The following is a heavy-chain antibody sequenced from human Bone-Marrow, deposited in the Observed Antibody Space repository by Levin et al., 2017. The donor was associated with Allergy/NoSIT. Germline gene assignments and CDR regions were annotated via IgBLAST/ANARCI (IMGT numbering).Heavy chain of an antibody. V-gene: IGHV3-53*01. J-gene: IGHJ4*02. CDR3: ARTDFGLGDYLDS. CDR2: TYNDGST. D-gene: IGHD3/OR15-3a*01. Sequence: LSFSSSFFLFLASSLNWVRQPPGKGLQWVSITYNDGSTYFADSVKGRITISRDPSKNTLFLQLDSLTAEDTAVYYCARTDFGLGDYLDSWGQGTLVTVSS. CDR1: FFLFLASS.